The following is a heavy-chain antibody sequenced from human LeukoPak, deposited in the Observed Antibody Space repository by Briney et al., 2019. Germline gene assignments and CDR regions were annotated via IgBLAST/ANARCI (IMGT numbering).Heavy chain of an antibody. CDR2: INHNGNVN. CDR1: GFTFSSYA. CDR3: ARGGGLDV. J-gene: IGHJ6*02. V-gene: IGHV3-7*03. Sequence: GGSLRLFCAASGFTFSSYAMSWARQAPGKGLEWVASINHNGNVNYYVDSVKGRFTISRDNAKNSLYLQMSNLRAEDTAVYFCARGGGLDVWGQGATVTVSS. D-gene: IGHD3-16*01.